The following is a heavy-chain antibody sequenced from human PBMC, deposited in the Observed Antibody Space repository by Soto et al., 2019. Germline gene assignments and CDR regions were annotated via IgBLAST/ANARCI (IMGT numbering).Heavy chain of an antibody. CDR1: GFTFSSYS. CDR3: ARDDSSGYYPNYFDY. D-gene: IGHD3-22*01. CDR2: ISSSSSYI. V-gene: IGHV3-21*01. Sequence: ESGGGLVKPGGSLRLSCAASGFTFSSYSMNWVRQAPGKGLEWVSSISSSSSYIYYADSVKGRFTISRDNAKNSLYLQMNSLRAEDTTVYYCARDDSSGYYPNYFDYWGQGTLVTVSS. J-gene: IGHJ4*02.